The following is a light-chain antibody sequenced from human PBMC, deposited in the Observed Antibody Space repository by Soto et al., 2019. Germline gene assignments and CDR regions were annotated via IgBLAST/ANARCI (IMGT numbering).Light chain of an antibody. V-gene: IGKV3-15*01. Sequence: EIVMTQSPATLSVSPGERATLSCRASQSVSSNLAWYQQKPGQAPRLLIYGASTRATGIAARFSGSGSGTEFSLTISSLQSEDFAVDYCQQYNKWPLTFGGGTKVEIK. CDR2: GAS. CDR1: QSVSSN. CDR3: QQYNKWPLT. J-gene: IGKJ4*01.